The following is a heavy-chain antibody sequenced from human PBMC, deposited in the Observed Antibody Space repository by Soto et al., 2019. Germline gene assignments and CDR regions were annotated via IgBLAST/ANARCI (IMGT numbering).Heavy chain of an antibody. CDR1: GGSISSSSYY. CDR2: IYYSGST. J-gene: IGHJ4*02. Sequence: SETLSLTCTVSGGSISSSSYYWGWIRQPPGKGLEWIGSIYYSGSTYYNPSLKSRVTISVDTSKNQFSLKLSSVTAADTAVYYCASFDYYDSSGFDYWGQGTLVTVSS. CDR3: ASFDYYDSSGFDY. V-gene: IGHV4-39*01. D-gene: IGHD3-22*01.